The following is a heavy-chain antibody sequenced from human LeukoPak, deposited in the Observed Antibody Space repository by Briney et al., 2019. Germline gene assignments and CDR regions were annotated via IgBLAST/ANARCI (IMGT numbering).Heavy chain of an antibody. D-gene: IGHD3-10*01. CDR1: GFTFSSYW. V-gene: IGHV3-74*01. Sequence: GGSLRLSCAASGFTFSSYWMHWVRQAPGKGLVWVSRINSDGSSTSYADSVKGRLTISRDNAKNTLYLQMNSLRAEYTAVYYCARDPKFTMVRGAHPFNWFDPWGQGTLVTVSS. J-gene: IGHJ5*02. CDR2: INSDGSST. CDR3: ARDPKFTMVRGAHPFNWFDP.